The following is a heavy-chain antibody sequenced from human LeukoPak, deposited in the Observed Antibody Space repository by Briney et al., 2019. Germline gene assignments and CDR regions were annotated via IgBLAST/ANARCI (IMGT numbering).Heavy chain of an antibody. Sequence: SVKVSCKASGGTFSSYAISWVRQAPGQGLEWMGGIIPIFGTANYAQKFQGRVTITADESTSTAYMELSSLRSEDTAVHYCARGTRDCSGGSCYSVHFDYWGQGTLVTVSS. J-gene: IGHJ4*02. CDR3: ARGTRDCSGGSCYSVHFDY. V-gene: IGHV1-69*01. CDR2: IIPIFGTA. CDR1: GGTFSSYA. D-gene: IGHD2-15*01.